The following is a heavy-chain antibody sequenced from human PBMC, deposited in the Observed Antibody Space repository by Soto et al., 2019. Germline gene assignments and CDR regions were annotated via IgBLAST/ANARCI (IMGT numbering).Heavy chain of an antibody. Sequence: GGSLRLSCAASGFTFSSYSMNWVRQAPGKGLEWVSSISSSSSYIYYADSVKGRFTISRDNAKNSLYLQMNSLRAEDTAVYYCARALGYCSGGSCYSSEYFQHWGQGTLVTVSS. CDR3: ARALGYCSGGSCYSSEYFQH. CDR1: GFTFSSYS. J-gene: IGHJ1*01. V-gene: IGHV3-21*01. D-gene: IGHD2-15*01. CDR2: ISSSSSYI.